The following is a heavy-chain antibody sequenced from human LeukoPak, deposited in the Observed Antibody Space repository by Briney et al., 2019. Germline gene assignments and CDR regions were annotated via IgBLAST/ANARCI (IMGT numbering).Heavy chain of an antibody. CDR2: IYYSGDT. CDR3: ARDSGSTHHPDY. CDR1: GGSITSSSHY. Sequence: KPSETLSLTCTVSGGSITSSSHYWGWIRQPPGKGLEWIGSIYYSGDTYYNPSLKSRVTISVDTSKSQFSLRLSSVTAADTAVYYCARDSGSTHHPDYWGQGTLVTVSS. D-gene: IGHD2-2*01. V-gene: IGHV4-39*02. J-gene: IGHJ4*02.